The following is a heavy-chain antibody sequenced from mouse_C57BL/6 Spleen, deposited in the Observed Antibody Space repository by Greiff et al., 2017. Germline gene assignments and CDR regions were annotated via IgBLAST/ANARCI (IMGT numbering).Heavy chain of an antibody. CDR1: GFNIKDDY. V-gene: IGHV14-4*01. D-gene: IGHD1-1*01. J-gene: IGHJ1*03. CDR2: IDPENGDT. CDR3: TTRDYGSSFYWYFDV. Sequence: EVKLMESGAELVRPGASVKLSCTASGFNIKDDYMHWVKQRPEQGLEWIGWIDPENGDTEYASKFQGKATITADTSSNTAYLQLCSLTSEDTAVYYCTTRDYGSSFYWYFDVWGTGTTVTVSS.